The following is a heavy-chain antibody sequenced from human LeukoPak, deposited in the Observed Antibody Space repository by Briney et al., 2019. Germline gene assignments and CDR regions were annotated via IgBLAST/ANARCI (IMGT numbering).Heavy chain of an antibody. CDR3: AGGFGFDY. CDR1: GFSFSTYW. J-gene: IGHJ4*02. CDR2: INSDGSRT. V-gene: IGHV3-74*01. Sequence: GALMLSCAASGFSFSTYWMHWVRQAPGKGLVWVSRINSDGSRTNYADSVKGRFTISRDNAKNTLYLQMNSLRAEDTAVYYCAGGFGFDYWGQGTLVTVSS. D-gene: IGHD3-16*01.